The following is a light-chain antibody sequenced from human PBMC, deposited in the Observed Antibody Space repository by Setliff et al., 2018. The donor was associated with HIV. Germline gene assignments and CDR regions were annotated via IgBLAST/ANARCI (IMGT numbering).Light chain of an antibody. CDR3: SSYTSSNTLV. V-gene: IGLV2-14*01. Sequence: SVLTQPASVSGSPGQSITISCTGTSSDVGGYNSVSWYQQHPGKAPKLMIYEVSNRPSGASNRFSGSKSGNTASLTISGLQAEDEADYYCSSYTSSNTLVFGTGTKVTVL. J-gene: IGLJ1*01. CDR1: SSDVGGYNS. CDR2: EVS.